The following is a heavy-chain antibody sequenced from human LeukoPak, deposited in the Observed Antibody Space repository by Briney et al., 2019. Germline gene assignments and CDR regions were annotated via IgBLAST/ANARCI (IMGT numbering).Heavy chain of an antibody. CDR2: ISSNSRTV. D-gene: IGHD6-6*01. CDR3: ARGGASRPDY. Sequence: GGSLRLSCAVSGFTFSYFGMNWVRQAPGKGLEWVSYISSNSRTVDYADSVKGRFTISRDNAKNSLYLQMNTLRAEDTAVYYCARGGASRPDYWGRGTLVSVSS. J-gene: IGHJ4*02. CDR1: GFTFSYFG. V-gene: IGHV3-48*01.